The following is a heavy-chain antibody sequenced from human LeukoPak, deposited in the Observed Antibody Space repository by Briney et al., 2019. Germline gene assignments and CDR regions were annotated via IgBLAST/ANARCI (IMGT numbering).Heavy chain of an antibody. D-gene: IGHD3-3*01. V-gene: IGHV3-30*04. Sequence: PGGSLRLSRTASGFTFSSYVMHWVRQAPGKGLEWVAVISYDGSKKYYADSVKGRFTISRDNSKNTLYLQMNSLRTEDTALYYCARQYDFWGQGTQVTVSS. CDR3: ARQYDF. CDR2: ISYDGSKK. CDR1: GFTFSSYV. J-gene: IGHJ4*02.